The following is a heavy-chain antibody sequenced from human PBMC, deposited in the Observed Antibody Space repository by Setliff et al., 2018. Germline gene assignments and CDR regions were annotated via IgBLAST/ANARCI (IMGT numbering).Heavy chain of an antibody. J-gene: IGHJ4*02. CDR2: INHSGST. Sequence: PSETLSLTCAVYGGPFSGYYWSWIRQPPGKGLEWIGEINHSGSTNYNPSLKSRVTISVDMSKNQFSLKLSSVTVADTAVYYCARGLPYYDILTGYYRTPPDYWGQGTLVTVSS. CDR3: ARGLPYYDILTGYYRTPPDY. CDR1: GGPFSGYY. D-gene: IGHD3-9*01. V-gene: IGHV4-34*01.